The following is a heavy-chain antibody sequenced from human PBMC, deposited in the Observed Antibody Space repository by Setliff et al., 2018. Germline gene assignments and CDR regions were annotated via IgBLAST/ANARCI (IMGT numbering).Heavy chain of an antibody. Sequence: LSLTCTVSGGSISSGYYWGWVRQAPGKGLEWVLYISSSSSTIYYADSVKGRFTISRDNPKNTVYLEMNSLRAEDTAVYYCAKRGPYCSGGTCHYYFDYWGQGTLVTVSS. D-gene: IGHD2-15*01. CDR1: GGSISSGYY. V-gene: IGHV3-11*01. CDR2: ISSSSSTI. CDR3: AKRGPYCSGGTCHYYFDY. J-gene: IGHJ4*02.